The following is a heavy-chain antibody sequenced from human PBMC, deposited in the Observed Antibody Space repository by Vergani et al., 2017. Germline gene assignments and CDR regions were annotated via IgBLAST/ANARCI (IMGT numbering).Heavy chain of an antibody. V-gene: IGHV1-69*12. CDR2: IIPIFGTA. D-gene: IGHD3-22*01. CDR1: GGTFSSYV. J-gene: IGHJ4*02. CDR3: ARVEGGFGSGYYRPYFDY. Sequence: QVQLVQSGAEVKKPGSSVKVSCKASGGTFSSYVISWVRQAPGQGLEWMGGIIPIFGTANYAQKIQGRVTITADESTSTAYMELSSLRSEDTAVYYCARVEGGFGSGYYRPYFDYWGQGTLVTVSS.